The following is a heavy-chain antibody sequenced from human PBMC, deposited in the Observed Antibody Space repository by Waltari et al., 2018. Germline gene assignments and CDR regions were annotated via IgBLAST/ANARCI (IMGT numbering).Heavy chain of an antibody. V-gene: IGHV1-3*01. CDR3: ARDNGIFGVVITDLGYYGMDV. CDR1: GYTFTSYA. D-gene: IGHD3-3*01. J-gene: IGHJ6*02. CDR2: INAGNGNT. Sequence: QVQLVQSGAEVKKPGASVKVSCKASGYTFTSYAMHRVRQAPGQRLEWMGWINAGNGNTKYSQKFQGRVTITRDTSASTAYMELSSLRSEDTAVYYCARDNGIFGVVITDLGYYGMDVWGQGTTVTVSS.